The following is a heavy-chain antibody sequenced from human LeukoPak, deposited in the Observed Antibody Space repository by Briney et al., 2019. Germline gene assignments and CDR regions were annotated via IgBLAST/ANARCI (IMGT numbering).Heavy chain of an antibody. CDR3: AKWNPGGSIAARRGWFDP. D-gene: IGHD6-6*01. CDR1: GFSFSSHG. CDR2: ISYDGGNK. Sequence: GGSLRLSCAASGFSFSSHGMHWVRQAPGKGLEWVAVISYDGGNKYYADSVKGRFTISRDNSKNTLYLQMNSLRAEDTAVYYCAKWNPGGSIAARRGWFDPWGQGTLVTISS. V-gene: IGHV3-30*18. J-gene: IGHJ5*02.